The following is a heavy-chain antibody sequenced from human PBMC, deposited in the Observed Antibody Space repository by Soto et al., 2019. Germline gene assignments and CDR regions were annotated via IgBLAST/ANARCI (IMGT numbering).Heavy chain of an antibody. CDR1: GYTFTSYG. CDR3: ARPMGIVVITPGGDAFDI. Sequence: ASVKVSFKASGYTFTSYGISWVRQAPGQGLEWMGWISAYNGNTNYAQKLQGRVTMTTDTSTSTAYMELRSLRSDDTAVYYCARPMGIVVITPGGDAFDIWGQGTMVTVSS. J-gene: IGHJ3*02. CDR2: ISAYNGNT. V-gene: IGHV1-18*01. D-gene: IGHD1-26*01.